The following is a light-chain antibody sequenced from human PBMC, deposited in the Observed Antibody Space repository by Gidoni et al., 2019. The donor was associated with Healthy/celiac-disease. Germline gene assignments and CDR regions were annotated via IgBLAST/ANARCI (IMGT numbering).Light chain of an antibody. CDR1: QSISSW. V-gene: IGKV1-5*03. CDR3: QQYNSYSWT. J-gene: IGKJ1*01. Sequence: DIQQTQSPSTLSASVGDRVTITSRASQSISSWLAWYQQKPGKAPKLLIYNASSLESGVPSRFSGSGSGTEFTLTISSLQPDDFATYYCQQYNSYSWTFXQXTKVEIK. CDR2: NAS.